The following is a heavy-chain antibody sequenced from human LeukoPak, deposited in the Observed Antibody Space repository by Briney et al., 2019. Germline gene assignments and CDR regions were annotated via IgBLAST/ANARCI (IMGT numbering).Heavy chain of an antibody. CDR3: ARVGITMLVVVPHFHY. CDR1: GYTFTSYG. J-gene: IGHJ4*02. V-gene: IGHV1-69*13. CDR2: IIPIFGTT. Sequence: SVKVSCKPSGYTFTSYGSSWVRQVPGQGLEWMGGIIPIFGTTKYAQKFQGRGTSTADESTSTVYMELSSQKSEDTAVYYCARVGITMLVVVPHFHYWGQGTLVTVSS. D-gene: IGHD3-22*01.